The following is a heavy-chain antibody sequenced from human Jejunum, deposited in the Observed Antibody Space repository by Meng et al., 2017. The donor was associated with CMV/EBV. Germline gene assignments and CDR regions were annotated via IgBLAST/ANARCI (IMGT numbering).Heavy chain of an antibody. CDR1: FNFNSYE. CDR3: ARYYDVSTGYLHYFDY. CDR2: ITGSGNTI. V-gene: IGHV3-48*03. Sequence: FNFNSYEMNWVRQAPGKGLEWVAYITGSGNTIYYADSVRGRFTISRDNAKNSLFLQMSGLRAEDTAVYYCARYYDVSTGYLHYFDYWGQGTLVTVSS. J-gene: IGHJ4*02. D-gene: IGHD3-9*01.